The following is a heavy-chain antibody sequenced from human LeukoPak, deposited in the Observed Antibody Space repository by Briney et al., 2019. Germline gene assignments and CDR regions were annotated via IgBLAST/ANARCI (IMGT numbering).Heavy chain of an antibody. D-gene: IGHD6-13*01. J-gene: IGHJ6*02. CDR1: GFTFSSYW. Sequence: GGSLRLSCAASGFTFSSYWMSWVRQAPGKGLEWVANIKQDGSEKYYVDSVKGRFTISRDNAKNSLYLQTNSLRAEDTAVYYCAREPYSSSWYYYYYGMDVWGQGTTVTVSS. CDR3: AREPYSSSWYYYYYGMDV. V-gene: IGHV3-7*01. CDR2: IKQDGSEK.